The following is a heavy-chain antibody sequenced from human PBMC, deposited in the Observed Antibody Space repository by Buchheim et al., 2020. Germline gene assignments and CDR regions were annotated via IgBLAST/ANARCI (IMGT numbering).Heavy chain of an antibody. V-gene: IGHV4-30-2*01. J-gene: IGHJ4*02. CDR2: IYHTGNT. CDR3: ARRNTQGLYFDY. D-gene: IGHD1-14*01. CDR1: GDSISSGGYS. Sequence: QLQLQESGPGLVKPSQTLSLTCTLSGDSISSGGYSWSWIRQPPGKGLEWIGYIYHTGNTYYNPSLKSRIAMSIDKSRNPFSLNLSSVTAADTAVYYCARRNTQGLYFDYWGQGTL.